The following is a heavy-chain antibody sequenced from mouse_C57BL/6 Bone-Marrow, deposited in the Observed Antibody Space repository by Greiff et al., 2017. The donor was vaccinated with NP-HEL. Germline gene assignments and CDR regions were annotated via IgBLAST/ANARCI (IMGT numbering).Heavy chain of an antibody. V-gene: IGHV5-6*01. Sequence: EVQGVESGGDLVKPGGSLKLSCAASGFTFSSYGMSWVRQTPDKRLEWVATISSGGSYTYYPDSVKGRFTISRDNAKNTLYLQMSSLKSEDTAMYYCARSYYDYDETDYWGQGTTLTVSS. CDR2: ISSGGSYT. J-gene: IGHJ2*01. CDR1: GFTFSSYG. CDR3: ARSYYDYDETDY. D-gene: IGHD2-4*01.